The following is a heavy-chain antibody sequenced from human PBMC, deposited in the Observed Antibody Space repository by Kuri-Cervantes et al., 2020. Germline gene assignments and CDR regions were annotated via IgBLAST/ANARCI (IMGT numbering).Heavy chain of an antibody. CDR3: VSRVYSNYYFDY. CDR1: GGSISSSSYY. J-gene: IGHJ4*02. CDR2: ISGSGGST. V-gene: IGHV3-23*01. Sequence: ETLSLTCTVSGGSISSSSYYWGWIRQPPGKGLEWVSAISGSGGSTYYADSVKGRFTISRDNAKNTLYLQMNSLRAEDTAVYYCVSRVYSNYYFDYWGQGTLVTVSS. D-gene: IGHD4-11*01.